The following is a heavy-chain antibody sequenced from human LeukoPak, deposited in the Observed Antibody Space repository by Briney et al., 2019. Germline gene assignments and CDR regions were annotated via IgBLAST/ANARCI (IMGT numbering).Heavy chain of an antibody. CDR1: GYTLTGSY. CDR2: INPNSGGT. J-gene: IGHJ5*02. D-gene: IGHD3-22*01. V-gene: IGHV1-2*02. CDR3: ARGMIDTNSFGH. Sequence: GSVKVSCKASGYTLTGSYMRSGPHTLERGGEWLGWINPNSGGTNYAQKFQRRVTMTRDTSISTAYLELSRLSADDTAVYYCARGMIDTNSFGHWGQGTLVTVSS.